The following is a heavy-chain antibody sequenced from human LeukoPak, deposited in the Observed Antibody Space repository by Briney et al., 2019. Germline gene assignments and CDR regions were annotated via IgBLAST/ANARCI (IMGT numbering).Heavy chain of an antibody. CDR1: GGSISSYY. CDR2: IYYSGST. D-gene: IGHD3-16*02. V-gene: IGHV4-59*01. CDR3: ARLSINWFDP. J-gene: IGHJ5*02. Sequence: SETLSLTCTVSGGSISSYYWSWIRQPPGKGLEWIGYIYYSGSTNYSPSLESRVTISVDTSKNQFSLRLSSVTAADTAVYYCARLSINWFDPWGQGTLVTVSS.